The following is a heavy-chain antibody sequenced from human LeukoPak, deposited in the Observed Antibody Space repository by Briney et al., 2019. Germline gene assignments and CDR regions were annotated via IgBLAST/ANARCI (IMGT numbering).Heavy chain of an antibody. J-gene: IGHJ4*02. CDR3: ARDFNTAMDYYFDY. CDR2: TSYDGGNK. CDR1: GFTFNTHA. V-gene: IGHV3-30-3*01. D-gene: IGHD5-18*01. Sequence: PGGSLRLSCAASGFTFNTHAMHWVRQAPGKGLEWVAVTSYDGGNKYYADSVKGRFTISRDNAKNTLYLQMNSLRAEDTAVYYCARDFNTAMDYYFDYWGQGTLVTVSS.